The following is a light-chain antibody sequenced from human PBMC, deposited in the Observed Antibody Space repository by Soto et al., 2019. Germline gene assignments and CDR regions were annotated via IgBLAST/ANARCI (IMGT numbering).Light chain of an antibody. V-gene: IGKV1-5*01. CDR2: DAS. CDR1: QSITNW. CDR3: QQYNSYSPLT. J-gene: IGKJ3*01. Sequence: DIQMTQSPSTLSSSVGDRVTITCRASQSITNWLAWYQQKPGKAPKLLVYDASSLESGVPSRFSGSGSVTEFNLTISSLQPDDFATYYCQQYNSYSPLTFGPGTKVDIK.